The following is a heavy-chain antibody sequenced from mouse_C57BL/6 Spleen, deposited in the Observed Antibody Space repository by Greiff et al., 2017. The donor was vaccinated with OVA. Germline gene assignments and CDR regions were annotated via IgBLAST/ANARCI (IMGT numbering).Heavy chain of an antibody. V-gene: IGHV1-42*01. CDR1: GYSFTGYY. J-gene: IGHJ4*01. CDR2: INPSTGGT. D-gene: IGHD1-1*01. CDR3: AIITTVVAEGAMDY. Sequence: VQLQQSGPELVKPGASVKISCKASGYSFTGYYMNWVKQSPEKSLEWIGEINPSTGGTTYNQKFKAKATLTVDKSSSTAYMQLKSLTSEDSAVYYCAIITTVVAEGAMDYWGQGTSVTVSS.